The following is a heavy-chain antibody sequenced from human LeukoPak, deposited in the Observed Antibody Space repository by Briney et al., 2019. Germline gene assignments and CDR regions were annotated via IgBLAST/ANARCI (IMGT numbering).Heavy chain of an antibody. J-gene: IGHJ4*02. CDR2: ISYDGSNK. D-gene: IGHD7-27*01. CDR3: ASVLGTGGYFDY. Sequence: SGGSLRLSCAASGFTFSSYAMHWVRQAPGKGLEWVAVISYDGSNKYYADSVKGRFTISRDNSKNTLYLQMNSLRAEDTAVYYCASVLGTGGYFDYWGQGTLVTVSS. V-gene: IGHV3-30-3*01. CDR1: GFTFSSYA.